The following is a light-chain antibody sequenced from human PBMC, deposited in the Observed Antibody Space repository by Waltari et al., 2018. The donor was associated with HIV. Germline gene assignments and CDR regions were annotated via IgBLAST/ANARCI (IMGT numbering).Light chain of an antibody. Sequence: QSALTQPASVSGSPGQSITLSCTGTSNDAGSSNYVSWHQQHPGEAPKLIIHDVSDRPSGISNRFSGSKSGNTASLTISGLQTEDEADYYCSSYTSSTTYVFGTGTRVTVL. CDR1: SNDAGSSNY. V-gene: IGLV2-14*03. J-gene: IGLJ1*01. CDR3: SSYTSSTTYV. CDR2: DVS.